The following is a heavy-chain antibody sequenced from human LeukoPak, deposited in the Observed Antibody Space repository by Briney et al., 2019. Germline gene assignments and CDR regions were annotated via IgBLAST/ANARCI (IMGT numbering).Heavy chain of an antibody. V-gene: IGHV4-31*03. J-gene: IGHJ5*02. Sequence: SQTLSLTCTVSGGSIYRNGYYWTWIRPHPGKGLEWIGYIYYSGSTYYNPSLKSRVSMSEDTSKNQFFLHLSSVTAADTAVYYCASAAGNGFDPWGPGTLVTVSS. CDR2: IYYSGST. CDR1: GGSIYRNGYY. CDR3: ASAAGNGFDP. D-gene: IGHD3-10*01.